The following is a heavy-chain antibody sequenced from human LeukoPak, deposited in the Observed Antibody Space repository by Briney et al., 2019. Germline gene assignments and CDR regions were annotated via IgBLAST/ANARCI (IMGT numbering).Heavy chain of an antibody. Sequence: GGSLRLSCAASEFTFSSYSMNWVRQAPGKGLEWVSYITNSGNSKSYADSVKGRFTIFRDNAKNTLYLQMNSLRVEDTAVYYCARDPTSSTGSDFDYWGQGTLVTVSS. D-gene: IGHD1-26*01. J-gene: IGHJ4*02. V-gene: IGHV3-48*04. CDR2: ITNSGNSK. CDR3: ARDPTSSTGSDFDY. CDR1: EFTFSSYS.